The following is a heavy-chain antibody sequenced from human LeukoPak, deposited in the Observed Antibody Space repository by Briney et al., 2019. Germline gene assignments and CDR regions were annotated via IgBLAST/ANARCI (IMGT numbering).Heavy chain of an antibody. CDR1: GGSISSSSYY. J-gene: IGHJ4*02. Sequence: SETLSLTCTVSGGSISSSSYYWGWIRQPPGKGLEWIGTIYPSGSTYHNPSLKSRVTISVDTSKNQFSLELSSVTAADTAVYYCARRSGTTGTTGAFDYWGQGTLLTASS. CDR2: IYPSGST. CDR3: ARRSGTTGTTGAFDY. D-gene: IGHD1-1*01. V-gene: IGHV4-39*01.